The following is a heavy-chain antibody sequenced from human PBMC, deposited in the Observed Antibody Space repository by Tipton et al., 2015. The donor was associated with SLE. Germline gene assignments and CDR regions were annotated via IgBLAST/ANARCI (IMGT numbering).Heavy chain of an antibody. Sequence: LRLSCTVSGGSISSHYWSWIRQPPGKGLEWIGYIYFTGSTNYNPSLKSRVTISVDTSKNQFSLKLSSVTAADTAVYYCARAQEAAFDIWGQGTMVTVSS. V-gene: IGHV4-59*11. CDR3: ARAQEAAFDI. CDR1: GGSISSHY. J-gene: IGHJ3*02. CDR2: IYFTGST.